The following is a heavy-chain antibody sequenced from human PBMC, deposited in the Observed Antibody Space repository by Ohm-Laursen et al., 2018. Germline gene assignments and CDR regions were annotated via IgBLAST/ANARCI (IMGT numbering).Heavy chain of an antibody. J-gene: IGHJ4*03. CDR3: ATLYNSGSPEDY. V-gene: IGHV4-34*01. CDR2: INHSGRT. D-gene: IGHD3-10*01. CDR1: GGSFSGYD. Sequence: SETLSLTCAVYGGSFSGYDWSWIRQPPGKGLEWIGEINHSGRTNYNPSLKSRVTMSVDTSKNQFSLKVSSVTATDTAVYYCATLYNSGSPEDYWGQGTTVTVSS.